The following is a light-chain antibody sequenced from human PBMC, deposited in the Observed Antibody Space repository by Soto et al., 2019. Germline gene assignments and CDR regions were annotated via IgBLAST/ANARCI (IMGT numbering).Light chain of an antibody. J-gene: IGKJ1*01. CDR3: QQSYNTPRT. Sequence: DIQMTQSPSSLSASVGDRVTITCRASQSIMTHLNWYQHKSGKAPKLLIYTASNLHSGVPSRFSGSGSWTDFTLTISSLQADDFATYYCQQSYNTPRTFGQGTKVEI. CDR1: QSIMTH. V-gene: IGKV1-39*01. CDR2: TAS.